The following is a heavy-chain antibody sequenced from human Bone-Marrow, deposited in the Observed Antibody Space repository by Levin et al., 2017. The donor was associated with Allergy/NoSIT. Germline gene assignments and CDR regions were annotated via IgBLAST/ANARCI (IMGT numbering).Heavy chain of an antibody. D-gene: IGHD6-13*01. Sequence: PGGSLRLSCAASGFTFSSYGMHWVRQAPGKGLEWVAVIWYDGSNKYYADSVKGRFTISRDNSKNTLYLQMNSLRAEDTAVYYCARDLSTESSSWYGGAFDIWGQGTMVTVSS. J-gene: IGHJ3*02. CDR2: IWYDGSNK. CDR3: ARDLSTESSSWYGGAFDI. CDR1: GFTFSSYG. V-gene: IGHV3-33*01.